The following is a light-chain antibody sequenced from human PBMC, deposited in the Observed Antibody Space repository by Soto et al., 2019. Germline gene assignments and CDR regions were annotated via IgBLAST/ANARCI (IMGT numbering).Light chain of an antibody. CDR3: AAWHDSLHGYV. J-gene: IGLJ1*01. V-gene: IGLV1-44*01. CDR1: SSNVGSNS. CDR2: TNS. Sequence: QSVLTQPPSASGTPGQRVTISCSGRSSNVGSNSVNWYQQLPGTAPKLLIYTNSQRPSGVPDRFSGSRSGTSASLAISGLRSEDEADYYCAAWHDSLHGYVFGGGPKVTVL.